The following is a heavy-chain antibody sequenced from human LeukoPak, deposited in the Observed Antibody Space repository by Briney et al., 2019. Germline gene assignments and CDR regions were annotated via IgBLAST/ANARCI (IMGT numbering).Heavy chain of an antibody. CDR2: IYYSGST. CDR3: ARGVALRFLEWLLPQPPNDAFDI. CDR1: GGSISNYY. Sequence: SETLSLTCTVSGGSISNYYWSWVRQPPGKGLEWIGYIYYSGSTKYNPSLKSRVTISVDTSKNQFSLKLNSATAADTAVYYCARGVALRFLEWLLPQPPNDAFDIWGQGTMVTVSS. D-gene: IGHD3-3*01. J-gene: IGHJ3*02. V-gene: IGHV4-59*01.